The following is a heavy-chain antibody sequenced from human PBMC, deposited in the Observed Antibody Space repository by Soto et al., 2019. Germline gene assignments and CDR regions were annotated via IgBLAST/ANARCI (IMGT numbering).Heavy chain of an antibody. CDR2: ISSSSSTI. D-gene: IGHD2-8*01. Sequence: EVQLVESGGGLVQPGGSLRLSCAASGFTFSSYSMNWVRQAPGKGLEWVSYISSSSSTIYYADSVKGRFTISRDNAKNSLYLQMNSLRHGGAAVYYCARDCTNGVCYTGFDYWGQGTLVTVSS. CDR1: GFTFSSYS. CDR3: ARDCTNGVCYTGFDY. V-gene: IGHV3-48*02. J-gene: IGHJ4*02.